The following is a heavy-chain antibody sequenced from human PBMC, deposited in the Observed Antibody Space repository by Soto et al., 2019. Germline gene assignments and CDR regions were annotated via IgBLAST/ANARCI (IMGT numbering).Heavy chain of an antibody. J-gene: IGHJ1*01. D-gene: IGHD6-13*01. CDR1: GFTVSSNY. Sequence: GVSLRLSCAASGFTVSSNYMSWVRQAPGKGLEWVSVIYSGGSTYYADSVKGRFTISRDNSKNTLYLQMNSLRAEDTAVYYCARAGYSSSLEYFQHWGQGTLVTVSS. V-gene: IGHV3-53*01. CDR3: ARAGYSSSLEYFQH. CDR2: IYSGGST.